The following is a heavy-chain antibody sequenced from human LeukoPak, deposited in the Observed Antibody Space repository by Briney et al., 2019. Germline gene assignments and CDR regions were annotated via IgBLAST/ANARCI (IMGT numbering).Heavy chain of an antibody. Sequence: GGSLRLSCAASGFTFSSYSMNWVRQAPGKGLEWVSSISSSSSYIYYADSVKGRFTISRDNAKNTLYLQMNSLRAEDTAVYYCAKDPHSGNGGDYWGQGTLVTVSS. CDR1: GFTFSSYS. J-gene: IGHJ4*02. V-gene: IGHV3-21*04. CDR2: ISSSSSYI. CDR3: AKDPHSGNGGDY. D-gene: IGHD3-10*01.